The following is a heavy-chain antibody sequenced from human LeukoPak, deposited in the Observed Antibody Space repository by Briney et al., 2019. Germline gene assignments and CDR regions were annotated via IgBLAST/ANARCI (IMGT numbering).Heavy chain of an antibody. V-gene: IGHV1-58*02. J-gene: IGHJ4*02. D-gene: IGHD5-18*01. CDR1: GFTFTSSA. CDR3: AALYSYGHN. CDR2: IVVGSGNT. Sequence: ASVKVSCKASGFTFTSSAMQLVRQARGQRLEWIGWIVVGSGNTNYAQKFQERVTITRDMSTSTAYMELSSLRSEDTAVYYCAALYSYGHNWGQGTLVTVSS.